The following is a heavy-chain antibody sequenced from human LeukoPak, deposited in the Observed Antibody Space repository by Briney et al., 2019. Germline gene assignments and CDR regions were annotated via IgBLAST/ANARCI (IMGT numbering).Heavy chain of an antibody. CDR1: GFTFSSYS. V-gene: IGHV3-21*01. D-gene: IGHD4-23*01. J-gene: IGHJ4*02. CDR3: AIPPGGVGGNSQGH. CDR2: ISSSSSYI. Sequence: PGGSLRLSCAASGFTFSSYSMNWVRQAPGKGLEWVSSISSSSSYIYYADSVKGRFTISRDNAKSSLYLQMNSLRAEDTAVYYCAIPPGGVGGNSQGHWGQGTLVTVSS.